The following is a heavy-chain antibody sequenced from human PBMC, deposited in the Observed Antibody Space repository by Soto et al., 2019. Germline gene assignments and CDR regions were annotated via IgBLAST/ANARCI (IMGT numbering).Heavy chain of an antibody. Sequence: PSETLSLTCTVSGGSISSSSYYWGWIRQPPGKGREWIGSIYYSGSTYYNPSLKSRVTISVDTSKNQFSLKLSSVTAADTAVYYCASRFIYGDYGPSWFDPWGQGTLVTVSS. CDR2: IYYSGST. D-gene: IGHD4-17*01. V-gene: IGHV4-39*01. CDR3: ASRFIYGDYGPSWFDP. J-gene: IGHJ5*02. CDR1: GGSISSSSYY.